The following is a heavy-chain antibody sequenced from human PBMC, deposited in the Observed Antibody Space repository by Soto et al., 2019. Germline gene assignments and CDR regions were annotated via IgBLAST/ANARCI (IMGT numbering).Heavy chain of an antibody. J-gene: IGHJ6*02. CDR3: AKSRGDYYYYAMDV. CDR2: ISSSSSTI. CDR1: GFTFSSYS. D-gene: IGHD1-26*01. Sequence: EVQLVESGGGLEQPGGSLRLSCAASGFTFSSYSMSWVRQAPGKGLEWVSYISSSSSTIYYADSVKGRFTISRDNAKHSLYLQMNSLRDEDTAVYYCAKSRGDYYYYAMDVWGQGTTVTVSS. V-gene: IGHV3-48*02.